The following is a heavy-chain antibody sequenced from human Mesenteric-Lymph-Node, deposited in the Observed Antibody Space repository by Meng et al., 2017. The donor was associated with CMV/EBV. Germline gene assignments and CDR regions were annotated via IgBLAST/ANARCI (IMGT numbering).Heavy chain of an antibody. V-gene: IGHV4-39*07. D-gene: IGHD1-1*01. Sequence: SETLSLTCTVSGGSISNTNDYWAWIRQPPGKGLEWIGNIYYSGGTYYHSSLKSRVTISVDTSKNRFSLKLRSVTDADTAVYYCPRHQLERLGSSHFYYGLDVWGQGTTVTVSS. CDR1: GGSISNTNDY. CDR3: PRHQLERLGSSHFYYGLDV. J-gene: IGHJ6*02. CDR2: IYYSGGT.